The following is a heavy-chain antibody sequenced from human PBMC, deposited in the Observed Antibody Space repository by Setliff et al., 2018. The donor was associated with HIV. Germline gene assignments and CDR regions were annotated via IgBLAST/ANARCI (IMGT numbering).Heavy chain of an antibody. CDR3: AKADDGAAAGPDS. Sequence: PGGSLRLSCAGSEFTFSSYSMNWVRRAPGKGLEWVSYITAGSGSIYYADSVKGRFTISRDNAKKSLYLQMNSLRVEDTAVYYCAKADDGAAAGPDSWGQGTLVTVSS. J-gene: IGHJ5*01. CDR1: EFTFSSYS. V-gene: IGHV3-48*01. CDR2: ITAGSGSI. D-gene: IGHD6-13*01.